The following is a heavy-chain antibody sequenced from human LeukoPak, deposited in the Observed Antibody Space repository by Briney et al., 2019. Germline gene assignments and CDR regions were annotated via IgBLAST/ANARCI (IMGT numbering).Heavy chain of an antibody. CDR1: GFTFSTYG. J-gene: IGHJ4*02. CDR2: ISYDGSNE. V-gene: IGHV3-30*18. CDR3: AKEFNRGLPDY. D-gene: IGHD2-21*01. Sequence: GGSLRLSCAASGFTFSTYGMHWVRQAPGKGLEWVAVISYDGSNEYYADSVKGRFTISKDNSKNTLYLQMSSLRAEDTAVYYCAKEFNRGLPDYWGQGTLVTVPS.